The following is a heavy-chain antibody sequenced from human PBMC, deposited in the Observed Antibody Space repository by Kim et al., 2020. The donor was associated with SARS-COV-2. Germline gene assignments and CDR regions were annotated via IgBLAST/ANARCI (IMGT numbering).Heavy chain of an antibody. D-gene: IGHD3-22*01. V-gene: IGHV4-34*01. Sequence: SETLSLTCAVYGGSFSGYYWSWIRQPPGKGLEWIGEINHSRSTNYNPALKSRVTISVDTSKNQFSLKLSSVTAADTAVYYCAGIVANWFDPWGQGTLVTVSS. J-gene: IGHJ5*02. CDR3: AGIVANWFDP. CDR2: INHSRST. CDR1: GGSFSGYY.